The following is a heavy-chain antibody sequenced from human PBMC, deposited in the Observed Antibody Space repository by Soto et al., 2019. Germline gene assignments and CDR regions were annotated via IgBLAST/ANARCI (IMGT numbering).Heavy chain of an antibody. CDR1: GYTFTSYA. V-gene: IGHV1-3*01. Sequence: QVQLVQSGAEVKKSGASVKVSCKASGYTFTSYAMHWVRQAPGQRLEWMGWINAGNGNTKYSQKFQGRVTITRDTSASTAYMELSSLRSEDTAVYYCARTEEGAISSWGQGTLVTVSS. CDR2: INAGNGNT. D-gene: IGHD1-26*01. J-gene: IGHJ5*02. CDR3: ARTEEGAISS.